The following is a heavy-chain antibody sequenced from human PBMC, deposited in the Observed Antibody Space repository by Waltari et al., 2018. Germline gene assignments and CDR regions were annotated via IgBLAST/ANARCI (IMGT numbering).Heavy chain of an antibody. J-gene: IGHJ3*01. V-gene: IGHV3-23*01. Sequence: EVQLMESGGGLVQPGGSLRLSCAASGFIFSSYVMGWVRQVPGKGLEWVSAISSSGNKTYYADSVKGRFTISRDNSKNTLSVQLNSLRADDTAVYYCVKATPHYNWITGPFDVWGQGTTVTVSS. CDR3: VKATPHYNWITGPFDV. CDR1: GFIFSSYV. D-gene: IGHD1-1*01. CDR2: ISSSGNKT.